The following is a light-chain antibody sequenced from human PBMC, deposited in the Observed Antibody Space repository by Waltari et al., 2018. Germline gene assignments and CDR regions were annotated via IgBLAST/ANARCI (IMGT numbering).Light chain of an antibody. CDR1: DSDVGAYDF. V-gene: IGLV2-23*02. CDR2: EVS. J-gene: IGLJ3*02. Sequence: QSALTQPASVSGSPGQSITISCSGTDSDVGAYDFVSWYQQHPGKAPHLIIYEVSNRPPGISNRFSASKSGNTASLTISGLQAEDEADYYCCSYAGSSTWVFGGGTKLTVL. CDR3: CSYAGSSTWV.